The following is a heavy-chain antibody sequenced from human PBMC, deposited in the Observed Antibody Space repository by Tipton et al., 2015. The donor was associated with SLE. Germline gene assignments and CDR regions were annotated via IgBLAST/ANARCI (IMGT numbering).Heavy chain of an antibody. J-gene: IGHJ5*02. Sequence: TLSLTCAVSGYSISSGYYWDWIRQSPGKGLEWIGSINHSGSTYYNPSLKSRITISVDTSKNHFSLKLSSVTTTDTAVYYCARTSDRALENWFDPWGQGTLVTVSS. D-gene: IGHD1-1*01. CDR2: INHSGST. V-gene: IGHV4-38-2*01. CDR3: ARTSDRALENWFDP. CDR1: GYSISSGYY.